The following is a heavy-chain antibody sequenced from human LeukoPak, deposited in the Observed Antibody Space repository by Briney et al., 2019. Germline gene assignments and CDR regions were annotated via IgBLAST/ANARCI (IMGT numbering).Heavy chain of an antibody. D-gene: IGHD3-16*02. CDR2: IYTSGST. V-gene: IGHV4-4*07. J-gene: IGHJ4*02. CDR1: GGSISSYY. CDR3: ARVTYVWGSYRYGYYFDY. Sequence: SETLSLTCTVSGGSISSYYWSWIRQPAGKGLEWIGRIYTSGSTNYNPSLKSRVTMSVDTSKNQFSLKLSSVTAADTAVYYCARVTYVWGSYRYGYYFDYWGQGTLVTVSS.